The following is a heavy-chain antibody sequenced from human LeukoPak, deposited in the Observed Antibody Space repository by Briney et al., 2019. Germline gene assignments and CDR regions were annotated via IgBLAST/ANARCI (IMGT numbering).Heavy chain of an antibody. CDR3: ARVGSIAAAGTPDY. Sequence: GGSLRLSCAPSGFTFSDYYMSWIRQAPGKGLEWVSYISSSSSHTTYADSVKGRSTISRDNAKNSLSLQVNSLRADDTAVYYCARVGSIAAAGTPDYWGQGTLVTVSS. CDR2: ISSSSSHT. J-gene: IGHJ4*02. D-gene: IGHD6-13*01. CDR1: GFTFSDYY. V-gene: IGHV3-11*06.